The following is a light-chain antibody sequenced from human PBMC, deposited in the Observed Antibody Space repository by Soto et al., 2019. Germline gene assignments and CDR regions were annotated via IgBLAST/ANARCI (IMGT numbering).Light chain of an antibody. V-gene: IGKV3-20*01. CDR1: RSVTSSS. J-gene: IGKJ1*01. CDR3: QPYGGSPPRT. CDR2: GTS. Sequence: EIVLTQSPGTLSLSPGQRATLSCRASRSVTSSSLAWYQQRPGQAPRLLLYGTSNRASGISDRFSGSGSGTDFTLTIARLEPEDFAVYYCQPYGGSPPRTFGQGTTVEIK.